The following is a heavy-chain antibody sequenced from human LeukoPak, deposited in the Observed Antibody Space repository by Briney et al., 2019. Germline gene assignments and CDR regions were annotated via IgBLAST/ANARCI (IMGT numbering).Heavy chain of an antibody. CDR1: GYTFTSYG. CDR2: ISAYNGNT. J-gene: IGHJ5*02. V-gene: IGHV1-18*01. CDR3: ARVYISAQLLSWFDP. Sequence: GASVKVSCKASGYTFTSYGISWVRQAPGQGLEWMGWISAYNGNTNYAQKPQGRVTMTTDTSTSTAYMELRSLRSDDTAVYYCARVYISAQLLSWFDPWGQGTLVTVSS. D-gene: IGHD2-2*01.